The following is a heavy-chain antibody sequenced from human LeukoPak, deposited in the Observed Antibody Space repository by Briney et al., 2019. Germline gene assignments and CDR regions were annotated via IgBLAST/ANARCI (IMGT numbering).Heavy chain of an antibody. CDR3: ARDQRGYGSYGMDV. V-gene: IGHV1-2*04. J-gene: IGHJ6*02. D-gene: IGHD5-12*01. CDR2: INPNSGGT. Sequence: ASVKVSCKASGYTFNGYYMHWVRQAPGRGVEWVGWINPNSGGTNYAQKFQGWVTMTRDTSISTAYMELSRLRSDDTAVYYCARDQRGYGSYGMDVWGQGTTVTVSS. CDR1: GYTFNGYY.